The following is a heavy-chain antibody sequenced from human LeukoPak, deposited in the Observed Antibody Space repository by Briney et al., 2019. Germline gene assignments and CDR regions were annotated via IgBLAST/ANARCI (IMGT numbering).Heavy chain of an antibody. Sequence: SETLSLTCAVSAASISNYYWSWIRQAPGKGLEWIGYISTSGSTNYNPSLKSRVSISLDTSKNRFSLNLNFVTAADTAVYYCASPRSGYRYTFDYWGQGALVIVSS. V-gene: IGHV4-4*09. CDR2: ISTSGST. D-gene: IGHD3-22*01. CDR3: ASPRSGYRYTFDY. CDR1: AASISNYY. J-gene: IGHJ4*02.